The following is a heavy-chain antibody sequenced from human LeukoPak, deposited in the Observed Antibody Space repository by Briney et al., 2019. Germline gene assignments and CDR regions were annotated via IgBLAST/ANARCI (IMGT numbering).Heavy chain of an antibody. CDR3: AKDGGLGYCSSTSCYLDY. D-gene: IGHD2-2*01. CDR2: ISYDGSNK. CDR1: GFTFSSYG. V-gene: IGHV3-30*18. Sequence: GGSLRLSCAASGFTFSSYGMHWVRQAPGKGLEWVAVISYDGSNKYYADSVKGRFTISRDNSKNTLYLQMNSLRAEDTAVYYCAKDGGLGYCSSTSCYLDYWGQGTLVTVFS. J-gene: IGHJ4*02.